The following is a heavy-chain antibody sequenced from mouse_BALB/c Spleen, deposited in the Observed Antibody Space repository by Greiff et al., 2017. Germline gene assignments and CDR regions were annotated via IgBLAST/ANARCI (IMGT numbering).Heavy chain of an antibody. CDR2: ISSGGSYT. CDR3: ARGLLGDAMDY. D-gene: IGHD2-13*01. V-gene: IGHV5-9-4*01. Sequence: EVKLMESGGGLVKPGGSLKLSCAASGFTFSSYAMSWVRQSPEKRLEWVAEISSGGSYTYYPDTVTGRFTISRDNAKNTLYLEMSSLRSEDTAMYYCARGLLGDAMDYWGQGTSVTVSS. J-gene: IGHJ4*01. CDR1: GFTFSSYA.